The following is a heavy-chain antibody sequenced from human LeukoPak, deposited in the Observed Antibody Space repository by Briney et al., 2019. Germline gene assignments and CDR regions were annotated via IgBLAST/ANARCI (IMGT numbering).Heavy chain of an antibody. Sequence: SETLSLTCAVYGESFSGYYWTWIRQPPGKGLEWIGEINHSGSTNYNPSLKSRVTISVDTSKNQFSLKLSSVTAADTAVYYCARGVNNWNVDVFDIWGQGTMVTVSS. V-gene: IGHV4-34*01. CDR2: INHSGST. CDR3: ARGVNNWNVDVFDI. D-gene: IGHD1-20*01. CDR1: GESFSGYY. J-gene: IGHJ3*02.